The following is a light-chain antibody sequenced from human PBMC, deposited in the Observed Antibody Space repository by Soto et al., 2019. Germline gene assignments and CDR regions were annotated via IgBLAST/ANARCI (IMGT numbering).Light chain of an antibody. CDR1: SSDVGGYNY. V-gene: IGLV2-8*01. CDR2: EVN. CDR3: TSYAGGNNV. Sequence: QSVLTQPPSESGSPGQSVTISCTGTSSDVGGYNYVSWYQQHPGKVPKLMVYEVNKRPSGVPDRFSGSKSGNTASLTVSGLQAEDEADYYCTSYAGGNNVFGTGTKVTFL. J-gene: IGLJ1*01.